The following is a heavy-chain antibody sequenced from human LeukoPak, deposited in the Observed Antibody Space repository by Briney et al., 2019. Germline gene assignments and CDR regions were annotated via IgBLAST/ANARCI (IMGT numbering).Heavy chain of an antibody. J-gene: IGHJ4*02. D-gene: IGHD6-13*01. CDR3: ARDRAAAGPFDY. CDR2: IWYDGSNK. Sequence: HAGRSLRLSCGASGFTFSSYRMHWLRQAPGKGLVGVAVIWYDGSNKYYADSVKGRFTISRDNSKNTLYLQMNSLRAEDTAVYYCARDRAAAGPFDYWGQGTLVTVSS. V-gene: IGHV3-33*01. CDR1: GFTFSSYR.